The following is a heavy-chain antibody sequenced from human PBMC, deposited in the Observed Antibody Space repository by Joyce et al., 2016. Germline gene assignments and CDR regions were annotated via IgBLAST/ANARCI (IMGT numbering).Heavy chain of an antibody. Sequence: EVQLSESGGGLVQPGGSLRLSCAASGFTFSDYAMTWVRQAPGKGPEWVWLISARGRNTYFAGSVKGRFTISRDNSMNTLYLQMDSLRAEDTAIYYCAKPRVLVAAAGYYFDSWGQGILVTVSS. CDR1: GFTFSDYA. CDR2: ISARGRNT. CDR3: AKPRVLVAAAGYYFDS. D-gene: IGHD3-16*02. J-gene: IGHJ4*02. V-gene: IGHV3-23*01.